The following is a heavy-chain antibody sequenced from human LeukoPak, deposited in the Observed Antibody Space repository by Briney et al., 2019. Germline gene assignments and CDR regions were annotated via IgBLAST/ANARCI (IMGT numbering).Heavy chain of an antibody. V-gene: IGHV4-59*01. CDR1: GGSISSYY. J-gene: IGHJ2*01. CDR3: ARVSHYDFWSGYHSFWYFDL. Sequence: SETLSLTCTVSGGSISSYYWSWIRQPPGKGLEWIGYIYYSGSTNYNPSLKSRVTISVDTSKNQFSLKLSSVTAADTAVYYCARVSHYDFWSGYHSFWYFDLWGRGTLVTVSS. CDR2: IYYSGST. D-gene: IGHD3-3*01.